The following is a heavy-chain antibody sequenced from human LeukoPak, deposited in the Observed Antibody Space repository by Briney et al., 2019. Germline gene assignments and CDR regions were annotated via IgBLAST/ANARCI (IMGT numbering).Heavy chain of an antibody. CDR1: GFTFSSYA. Sequence: GGSLRLSCAASGFTFSSYAMSWVRQAPGKGLEWVSAISGSGGSTYYADSVKGRFTISRDNSKNTLYLQMNSLRGEDTAVYYCAKDTYYYGSGSYSDYWGQGTLVTVSS. CDR3: AKDTYYYGSGSYSDY. D-gene: IGHD3-10*01. V-gene: IGHV3-23*01. CDR2: ISGSGGST. J-gene: IGHJ4*02.